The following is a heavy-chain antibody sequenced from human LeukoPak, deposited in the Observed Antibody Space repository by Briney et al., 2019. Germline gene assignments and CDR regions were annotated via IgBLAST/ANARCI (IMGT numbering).Heavy chain of an antibody. Sequence: GASVEVSCKASGYTFTANYIHWVRQAPGQGLEWMGWIEPNSAAIRYAQKFQGRVTMTRDTSITTAYMDLSSLTSDDTAVYYCARDVDPYCNFGSCYDYWGQGTLVTVSS. V-gene: IGHV1-2*02. CDR2: IEPNSAAI. D-gene: IGHD2-15*01. CDR1: GYTFTANY. J-gene: IGHJ4*02. CDR3: ARDVDPYCNFGSCYDY.